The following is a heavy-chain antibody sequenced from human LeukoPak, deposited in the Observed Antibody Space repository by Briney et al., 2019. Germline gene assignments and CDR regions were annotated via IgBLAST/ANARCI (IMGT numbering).Heavy chain of an antibody. CDR1: GLSVISTF. J-gene: IGHJ4*02. V-gene: IGHV3-53*01. D-gene: IGHD6-19*01. CDR2: IYGGGST. Sequence: GGPLRLSCEATGLSVISTFMSWVGQAPGKGLEWVSVIYGGGSTYYADSVKGRFTISRDTPKNTLYLQMNSLRVEDTAVYYCASWPVGWYGEDSWGQGTLVTVSS. CDR3: ASWPVGWYGEDS.